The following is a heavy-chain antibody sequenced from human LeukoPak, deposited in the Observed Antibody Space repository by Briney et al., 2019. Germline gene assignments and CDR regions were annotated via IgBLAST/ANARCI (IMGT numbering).Heavy chain of an antibody. CDR1: GGSISSYY. CDR3: ASGLSSGWIYFDN. Sequence: SETLSLTCTVSGGSISSYYWSWIRQPPGKGLEWIGYIYYSGSTNYNPSLKSRVSISVDTSKKQFSLKLSSVTAADTAVYYCASGLSSGWIYFDNWGQGVLVTVSS. J-gene: IGHJ4*02. V-gene: IGHV4-59*01. CDR2: IYYSGST. D-gene: IGHD6-25*01.